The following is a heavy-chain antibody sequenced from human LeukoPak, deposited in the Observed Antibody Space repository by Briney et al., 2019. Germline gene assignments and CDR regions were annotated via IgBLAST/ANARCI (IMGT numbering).Heavy chain of an antibody. D-gene: IGHD3-22*01. CDR3: ARAPRYYYDSIGYYYLDY. Sequence: GGSLRLSCVASGFAFRTYWMSWVRQAPGKGLEWVANIKEDGSEKYYVDTVKGRFTISRGNAENSLYLQMNSLRAEDTAVYYCARAPRYYYDSIGYYYLDYWGQGTLVTVSS. J-gene: IGHJ4*02. CDR1: GFAFRTYW. V-gene: IGHV3-7*01. CDR2: IKEDGSEK.